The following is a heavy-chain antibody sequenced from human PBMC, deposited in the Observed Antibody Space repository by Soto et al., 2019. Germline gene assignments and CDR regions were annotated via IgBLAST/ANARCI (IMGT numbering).Heavy chain of an antibody. Sequence: GGSLRLSCAASGFTFSDYYMSWIRQAPGKGLEWVSYISSSGTIYYADSVKGRFTISRDNAKNSLYLQMNSLRAEDTAVYYCARDIRYCSGGTCYSGAFDIWGQGTMVTVSS. V-gene: IGHV3-11*01. D-gene: IGHD2-15*01. CDR3: ARDIRYCSGGTCYSGAFDI. CDR1: GFTFSDYY. CDR2: ISSSGTI. J-gene: IGHJ3*02.